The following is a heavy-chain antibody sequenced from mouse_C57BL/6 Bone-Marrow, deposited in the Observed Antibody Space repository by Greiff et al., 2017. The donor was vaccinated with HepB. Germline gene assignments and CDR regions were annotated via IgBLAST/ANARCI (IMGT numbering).Heavy chain of an antibody. V-gene: IGHV1-9*01. CDR1: GYTFTGYW. Sequence: VKLQQSGAELMKPGASVKLSCKATGYTFTGYWIEWVKQRPGHGLEWIGEILPGSGSTNYHEKFKGKATFTADTSSNTAYMQLSSLTTEDSAIYYCARWGGYVGDYAMDYWGQGTSVTVSS. J-gene: IGHJ4*01. CDR2: ILPGSGST. CDR3: ARWGGYVGDYAMDY. D-gene: IGHD2-2*01.